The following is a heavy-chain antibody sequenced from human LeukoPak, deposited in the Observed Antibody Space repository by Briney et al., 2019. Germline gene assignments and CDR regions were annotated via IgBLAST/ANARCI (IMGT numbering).Heavy chain of an antibody. CDR3: ARAGYTAMGPFDY. CDR2: IIPIFGTA. CDR1: GGTFSSYA. D-gene: IGHD5-18*01. Sequence: GASVKVSCKASGGTFSSYAISWVRQAPGQGLEWVGGIIPIFGTANYAQKFQGRVTITADESTSTAYMELSSLRSEDTAVYYCARAGYTAMGPFDYWGQGTLVTVSS. V-gene: IGHV1-69*13. J-gene: IGHJ4*02.